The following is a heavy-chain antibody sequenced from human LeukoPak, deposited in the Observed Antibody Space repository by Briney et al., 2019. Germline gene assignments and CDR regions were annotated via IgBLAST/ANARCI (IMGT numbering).Heavy chain of an antibody. CDR1: GFTFSSYS. CDR3: ARSIAAAGTN. CDR2: ISYNSGTI. V-gene: IGHV3-48*04. J-gene: IGHJ4*02. D-gene: IGHD6-13*01. Sequence: GGSLRLSCAASGFTFSSYSMNWVRQAPGKGLEWLSYISYNSGTISYADSVKGRFTVSRDDAANSLYLQMNSLRAEDTAVYYCARSIAAAGTNWGQGTLVTVSS.